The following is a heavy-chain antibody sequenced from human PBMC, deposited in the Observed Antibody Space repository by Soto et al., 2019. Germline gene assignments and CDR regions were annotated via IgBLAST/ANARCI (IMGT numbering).Heavy chain of an antibody. CDR3: TRDLTSIAVAGTGYYYYGMDV. V-gene: IGHV3-49*03. J-gene: IGHJ6*02. Sequence: PGGSLRLSCTASGFTFGDYAMSWFRQAPGKGLEWVGFIRSKAYGGTTEYAASVKGRFTISRDDSKSIAYLQMNSLKTEDTAVYYCTRDLTSIAVAGTGYYYYGMDVWGQGTTVTVSS. CDR2: IRSKAYGGTT. D-gene: IGHD6-19*01. CDR1: GFTFGDYA.